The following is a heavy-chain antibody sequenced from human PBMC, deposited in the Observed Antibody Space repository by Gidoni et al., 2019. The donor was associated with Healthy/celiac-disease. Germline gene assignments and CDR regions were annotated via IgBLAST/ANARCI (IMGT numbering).Heavy chain of an antibody. V-gene: IGHV3-30*04. Sequence: QVQLVESGGVAVQPGRSLRLSCAASGFHFTSYAMHWVRQAPGKGLEWVAVISYDGSNKYYADSVKGRFTISRDNSKNTLYLQMNSLRAEDTAVYYCARTLRDVDPAMPEDYWGQGTLVTVSS. J-gene: IGHJ4*02. CDR2: ISYDGSNK. CDR3: ARTLRDVDPAMPEDY. D-gene: IGHD5-18*01. CDR1: GFHFTSYA.